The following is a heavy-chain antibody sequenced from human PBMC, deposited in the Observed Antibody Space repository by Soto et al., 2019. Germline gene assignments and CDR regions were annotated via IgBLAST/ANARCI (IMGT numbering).Heavy chain of an antibody. CDR1: GYSISSGYY. CDR2: IYHSGST. V-gene: IGHV4-38-2*01. Sequence: SETLSLTCAVSGYSISSGYYWGWIRQPPGKGLEWIGSIYHSGSTYYNPSLKSRVTISVDTSKNQFSLKLSSVTAADTAVYYCARVGVVVKTFDYWGQGTLVTVS. CDR3: ARVGVVVKTFDY. J-gene: IGHJ4*02. D-gene: IGHD3-22*01.